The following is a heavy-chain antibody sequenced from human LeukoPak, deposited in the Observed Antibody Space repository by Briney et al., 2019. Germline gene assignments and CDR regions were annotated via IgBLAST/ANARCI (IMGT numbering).Heavy chain of an antibody. D-gene: IGHD3-10*01. J-gene: IGHJ3*02. Sequence: PSETLSLTCTVSGGSISSYYWGWIRQPPGKGLEWIGNIFYRGGTYYSPSLKSRVTISLDTSRNQFSLNLNSVTAAVTAVYYCAKSNGYGLVDIWGQGTMVTVSS. CDR3: AKSNGYGLVDI. CDR2: IFYRGGT. CDR1: GGSISSYY. V-gene: IGHV4-59*12.